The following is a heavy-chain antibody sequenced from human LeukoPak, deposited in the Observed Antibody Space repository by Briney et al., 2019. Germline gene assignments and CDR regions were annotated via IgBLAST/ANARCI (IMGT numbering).Heavy chain of an antibody. CDR3: AKDHRVAVVGFDAFDI. CDR1: GFTFSSYG. Sequence: GGSLRLSCAASGFTFSSYGMHWVRQAPGKRLEWVAFIRYDGSNKYYADSVKGRFTISRDNSKNTLYLQMNSLRAEDTAVYYCAKDHRVAVVGFDAFDIWGQGTMVTVSS. V-gene: IGHV3-30*02. J-gene: IGHJ3*02. CDR2: IRYDGSNK. D-gene: IGHD6-19*01.